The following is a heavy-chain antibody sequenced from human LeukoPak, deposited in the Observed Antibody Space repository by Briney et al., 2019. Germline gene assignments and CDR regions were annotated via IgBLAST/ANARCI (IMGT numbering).Heavy chain of an antibody. CDR2: INSDGSNT. CDR1: GFTFSSYW. D-gene: IGHD3-10*01. Sequence: PGGSLRLSCAASGFTFSSYWMHWVRHAPGKGLVWVSRINSDGSNTNYADSVKGRFTISRDNSKNTLYLQMNSLRAEDTAVYYCAKAQRRGSITMVRGLVLSHYGMDVWGKGTTVTVSS. V-gene: IGHV3-74*01. CDR3: AKAQRRGSITMVRGLVLSHYGMDV. J-gene: IGHJ6*04.